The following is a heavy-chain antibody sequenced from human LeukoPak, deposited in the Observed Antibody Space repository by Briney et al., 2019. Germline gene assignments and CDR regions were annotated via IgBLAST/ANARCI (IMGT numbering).Heavy chain of an antibody. CDR3: ARDTSGTIAAAGTWGYYFDY. CDR2: INPSGGST. CDR1: GYTFTSYY. V-gene: IGHV1-46*01. D-gene: IGHD6-13*01. Sequence: ASVKVSCKASGYTFTSYYMHWVRQAPGQGLEWMGIINPSGGSTSYAQKFQGRVTMTRDTSTSTVYMELSSLRSEDTAVYYCARDTSGTIAAAGTWGYYFDYWGQGTLVTVSS. J-gene: IGHJ4*02.